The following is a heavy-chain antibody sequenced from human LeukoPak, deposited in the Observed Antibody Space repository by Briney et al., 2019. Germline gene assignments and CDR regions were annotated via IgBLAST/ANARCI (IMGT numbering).Heavy chain of an antibody. CDR3: ARAPNDFWSGYMAPGWFDP. D-gene: IGHD3-3*01. CDR2: IWYDGSNK. V-gene: IGHV3-33*08. Sequence: GGSLRLSCAASGFTFSSYSMNWVRQAPGKGLEWVAVIWYDGSNKYYADSVKGRFTISRDNSKNTLYLQMNSLRAEDTAVYYCARAPNDFWSGYMAPGWFDPWGQGTLVTVSS. CDR1: GFTFSSYS. J-gene: IGHJ5*02.